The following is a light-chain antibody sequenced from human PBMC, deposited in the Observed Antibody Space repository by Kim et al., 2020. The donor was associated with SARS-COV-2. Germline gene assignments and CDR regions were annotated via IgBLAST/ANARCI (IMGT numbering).Light chain of an antibody. CDR2: SAS. Sequence: ASTGDRVTITCRASQDIRNYLAWYQQQPGKAPKLLIYSASTLQSGVPSRFSGSGSGTDFTLSISRLQSEDFATYYCQQYYSNPFTFGPGTKVDIK. V-gene: IGKV1-8*01. CDR3: QQYYSNPFT. CDR1: QDIRNY. J-gene: IGKJ3*01.